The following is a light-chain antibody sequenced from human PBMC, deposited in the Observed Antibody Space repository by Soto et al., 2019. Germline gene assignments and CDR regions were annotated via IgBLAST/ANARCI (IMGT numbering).Light chain of an antibody. V-gene: IGKV1-5*01. CDR1: QGISSW. J-gene: IGKJ3*01. Sequence: DIQMTQSPSTLSASVGDRVTITCRASQGISSWLAWYQQKPGKAPKLLIYDASSLESGVPSRFSGSGSGTAFTLTISSLQPDDFATYYCQQYNSYSSFTFGPGTKVDIK. CDR2: DAS. CDR3: QQYNSYSSFT.